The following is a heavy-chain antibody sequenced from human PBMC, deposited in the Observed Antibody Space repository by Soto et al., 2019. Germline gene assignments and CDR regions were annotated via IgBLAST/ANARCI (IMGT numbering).Heavy chain of an antibody. J-gene: IGHJ6*02. CDR1: GFTFTSSA. CDR3: AAEDWNPVGRFYYYGMDV. CDR2: IVVGSGNT. D-gene: IGHD1-1*01. Sequence: SVKVSCKASGFTFTSSAVQWVRQARGQRLEWIGWIVVGSGNTNHAQKFQERVTITRDMSTSTAYRELSSLRSEDTAVYYCAAEDWNPVGRFYYYGMDVWGQRTTVTVSS. V-gene: IGHV1-58*01.